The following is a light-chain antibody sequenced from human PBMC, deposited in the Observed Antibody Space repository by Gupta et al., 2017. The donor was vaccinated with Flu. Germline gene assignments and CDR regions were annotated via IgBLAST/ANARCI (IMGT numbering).Light chain of an antibody. J-gene: IGKJ1*01. CDR2: TAS. CDR1: QSIGDY. V-gene: IGKV1-39*01. Sequence: DIQMTQSPSSLSASIGDRVTITCRTSQSIGDYLNWYQQKPGKAPKLLIYTASSLESGVPSRFSGSGSGTDFTLTISSLQPEDFATYYCQQSDSTPWTFGQETKVEIK. CDR3: QQSDSTPWT.